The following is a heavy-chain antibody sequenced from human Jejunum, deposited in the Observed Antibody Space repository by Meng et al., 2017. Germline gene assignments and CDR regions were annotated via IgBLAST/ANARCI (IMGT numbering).Heavy chain of an antibody. V-gene: IGHV4-4*02. Sequence: VGLKGAGQGLVKPSGTLSLTCAVSGASISDNNWWSWVRQAPGKGLEWIGEIHHTGNINYNPSLKSRVTMSLDKPKNQFSLEVTSVTAADTAVYYCARDLLGPAIAATGWFDPWGQGTLVTVSS. D-gene: IGHD6-13*01. CDR3: ARDLLGPAIAATGWFDP. J-gene: IGHJ5*02. CDR1: GASISDNNW. CDR2: IHHTGNI.